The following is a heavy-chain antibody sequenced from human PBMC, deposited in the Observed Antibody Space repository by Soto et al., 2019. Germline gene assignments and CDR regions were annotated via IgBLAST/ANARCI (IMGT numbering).Heavy chain of an antibody. Sequence: GESLKISCKGSGYSFTSYWIGWVRQMPGKGLEWMGIIYPGDSDTRYSPSFQGQVTISADKSISTAYLQWSSLKASDTVMYYCARVRRSYLASYYYYYGMDVWGQGTTVTVSS. V-gene: IGHV5-51*01. CDR3: ARVRRSYLASYYYYYGMDV. J-gene: IGHJ6*02. D-gene: IGHD1-26*01. CDR1: GYSFTSYW. CDR2: IYPGDSDT.